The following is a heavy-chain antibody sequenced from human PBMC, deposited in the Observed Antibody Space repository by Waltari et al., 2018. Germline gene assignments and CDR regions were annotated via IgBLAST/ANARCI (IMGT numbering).Heavy chain of an antibody. V-gene: IGHV3-7*01. CDR3: ARDPSHSSFDY. J-gene: IGHJ4*02. Sequence: EVRLVQSGGGFVQPGGSLRLSCVASGFTFGRSWMSWVRQSPEKGLEFVANIDQDGSTTNYMGPVKGRFTISRDNAKNSVYLQMNSLRVDDTAVYFCARDPSHSSFDYWGQGALVTVSS. CDR2: IDQDGSTT. CDR1: GFTFGRSW.